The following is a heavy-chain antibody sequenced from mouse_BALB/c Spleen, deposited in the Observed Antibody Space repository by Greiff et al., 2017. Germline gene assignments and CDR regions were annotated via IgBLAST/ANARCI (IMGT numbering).Heavy chain of an antibody. J-gene: IGHJ3*01. CDR3: ARGAYYGSSYSAWFAY. V-gene: IGHV5-6-5*01. CDR2: ISSGGST. CDR1: GFTFSSYA. Sequence: EVQGVESGGGLVKPGGSLKLSCAASGFTFSSYAMSWVRQTPEKRLEWVASISSGGSTYYPDSVKGRFTISRDNARNILYLQMSRLRSEDTAMYYCARGAYYGSSYSAWFAYWGQGTLVTVSA. D-gene: IGHD1-1*01.